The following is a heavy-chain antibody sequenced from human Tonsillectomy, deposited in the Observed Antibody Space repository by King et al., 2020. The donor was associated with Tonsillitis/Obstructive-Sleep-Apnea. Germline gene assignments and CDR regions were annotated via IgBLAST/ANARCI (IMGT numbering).Heavy chain of an antibody. J-gene: IGHJ4*02. CDR2: INHSGST. CDR1: GGSFSGYY. Sequence: VQLQQWGAGLLKPSETLSLTCAVYGGSFSGYYWSWIRQPPGKGLEWIGEINHSGSTNYKPSLKSRVTISVDTSKNQFSLELSSVTAADTAVYYCARAYYYDSSGFYDGGPFDYWGQETPVTVSS. V-gene: IGHV4-34*01. CDR3: ARAYYYDSSGFYDGGPFDY. D-gene: IGHD3-22*01.